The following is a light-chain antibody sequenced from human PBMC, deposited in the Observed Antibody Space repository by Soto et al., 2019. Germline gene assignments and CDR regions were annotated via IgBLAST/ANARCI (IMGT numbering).Light chain of an antibody. CDR3: QSYDSSRSGWV. J-gene: IGLJ3*02. V-gene: IGLV1-40*01. CDR2: GNS. CDR1: SSNIGAGYD. Sequence: QSVLTQPPSVSGAPGQRVTISCTGSSSNIGAGYDVHWYQQLPGTAPKHLIYGNSKRPSGVPDRFTGSKSGTSASLAITRLRAEDEADYYCQSYDSSRSGWVFGGGTKLTVL.